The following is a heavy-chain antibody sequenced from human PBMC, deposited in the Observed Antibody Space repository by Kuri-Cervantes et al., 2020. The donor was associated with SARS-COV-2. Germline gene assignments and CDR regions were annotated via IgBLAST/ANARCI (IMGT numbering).Heavy chain of an antibody. V-gene: IGHV5-51*01. Sequence: KCSCKGSGYSFTSYWIGWVRQMPGKGLEWMGIIYPGDSDTRYSPSFQGQVIISADKSTDTAFLQWRSLKASDTAMYYCARRTYGEQVDYYYMDVWGKGTTVTVSS. CDR1: GYSFTSYW. J-gene: IGHJ6*03. D-gene: IGHD4-17*01. CDR2: IYPGDSDT. CDR3: ARRTYGEQVDYYYMDV.